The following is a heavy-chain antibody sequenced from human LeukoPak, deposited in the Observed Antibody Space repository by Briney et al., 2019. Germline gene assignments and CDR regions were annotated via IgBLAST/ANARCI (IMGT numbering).Heavy chain of an antibody. V-gene: IGHV4-59*01. CDR1: GDSITTYY. D-gene: IGHD5-24*01. CDR3: VSGYNPYFFDH. CDR2: IYNSGST. J-gene: IGHJ4*02. Sequence: SETLSLTCSVSGDSITTYYWSWIRQPPGKGLEWIGFIYNSGSTKYNPSLNSRVTMSVDPSKNQFSLKLTSVSAADTAVYYCVSGYNPYFFDHWGQGTLVTVSS.